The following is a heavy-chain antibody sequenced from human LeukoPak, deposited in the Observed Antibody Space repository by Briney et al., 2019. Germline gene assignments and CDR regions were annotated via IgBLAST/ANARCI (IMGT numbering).Heavy chain of an antibody. J-gene: IGHJ4*02. CDR2: ISSSSSYI. D-gene: IGHD6-6*01. CDR3: ARDLFEYSSSSIL. V-gene: IGHV3-21*01. Sequence: GGSLRLSCAASGLTFSNHAMNWVRQAPGKGLEWVSSISSSSSYIYYADSVKGRFTISRDNAKNSLYLQMNSLRAEDTAVYYCARDLFEYSSSSILWGQGTLVTVSS. CDR1: GLTFSNHA.